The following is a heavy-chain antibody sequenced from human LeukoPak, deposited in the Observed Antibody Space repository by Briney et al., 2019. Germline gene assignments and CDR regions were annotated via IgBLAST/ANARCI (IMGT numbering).Heavy chain of an antibody. Sequence: SSETLSLTCTVSGGSISSYYWSWIRQPPGKGLEWIGYIYYSGSTNYNPSLKSRVTISVDTSKNQFSLKLSSVTAADTAVYYCARDGTYSCSSTSCYQYYYYYGMDVWGQGTTVTVSS. J-gene: IGHJ6*02. CDR2: IYYSGST. V-gene: IGHV4-59*12. CDR1: GGSISSYY. D-gene: IGHD2-2*01. CDR3: ARDGTYSCSSTSCYQYYYYYGMDV.